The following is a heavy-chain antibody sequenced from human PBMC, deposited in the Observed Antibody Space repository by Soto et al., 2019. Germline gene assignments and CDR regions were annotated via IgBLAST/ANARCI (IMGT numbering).Heavy chain of an antibody. J-gene: IGHJ6*02. CDR1: GFSFDDYA. CDR2: ISWNSGTI. Sequence: EVQVVESGGGLVQPGRSLRLSCAASGFSFDDYAMHWVRQAPGKGLEWVSGISWNSGTIGYSDSVKGRFTISKDNAKNSLYLQMNSLRAEDTALYYCAKSTGRTANGMGVWGHGTTITVSS. CDR3: AKSTGRTANGMGV. V-gene: IGHV3-9*01. D-gene: IGHD2-21*02.